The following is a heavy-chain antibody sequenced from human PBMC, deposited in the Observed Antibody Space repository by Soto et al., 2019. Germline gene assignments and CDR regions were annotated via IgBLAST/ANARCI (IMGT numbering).Heavy chain of an antibody. J-gene: IGHJ4*02. Sequence: QVQLQESGPGLVKASQTLSLICNVSGESISSGGYYWSWIRHHPGKGLEWIGYIYDSESAYYNPSLKSRVTISMDTSKNHFAMKLSSVTAADMAVYYCARASSSSSAADYWGQGTLITVSS. CDR3: ARASSSSSAADY. CDR1: GESISSGGYY. V-gene: IGHV4-31*03. CDR2: IYDSESA. D-gene: IGHD6-6*01.